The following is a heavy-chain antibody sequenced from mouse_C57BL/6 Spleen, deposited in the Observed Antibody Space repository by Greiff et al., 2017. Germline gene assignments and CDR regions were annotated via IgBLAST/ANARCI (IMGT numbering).Heavy chain of an antibody. V-gene: IGHV5-6*01. J-gene: IGHJ4*01. CDR1: GFTFSSYG. Sequence: VHLVESGGDLVKPGGSLKLSCAASGFTFSSYGMSWVRQTPDKRLAGVATISSGGSYTYYPDRVQGRFTISRDNAKNTLYLQMSSLKSEDTAMYYCARPYYSNLYAMDYWGQGTSVTVSS. CDR3: ARPYYSNLYAMDY. CDR2: ISSGGSYT. D-gene: IGHD2-5*01.